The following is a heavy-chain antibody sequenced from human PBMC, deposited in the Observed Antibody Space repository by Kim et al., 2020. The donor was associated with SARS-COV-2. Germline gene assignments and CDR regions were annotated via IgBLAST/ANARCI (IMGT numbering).Heavy chain of an antibody. Sequence: SETLSLTCTVSGGSISSYYWSWIRQPPGKGLEWIGYIYYSGSTNYNPSLKSRVTISVDTSKNQFSLKLSSVTAADTAVYYCARASNYDILTGYSQSPFYYWGQGTLVTVSS. J-gene: IGHJ4*02. CDR2: IYYSGST. V-gene: IGHV4-59*01. CDR1: GGSISSYY. CDR3: ARASNYDILTGYSQSPFYY. D-gene: IGHD3-9*01.